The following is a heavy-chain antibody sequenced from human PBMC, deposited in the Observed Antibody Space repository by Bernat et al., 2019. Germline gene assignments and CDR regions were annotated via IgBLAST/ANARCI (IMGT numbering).Heavy chain of an antibody. CDR1: GFTINSYA. CDR2: ISIDGTKK. J-gene: IGHJ3*02. D-gene: IGHD1-1*01. CDR3: AKEGEGNNWSSFDI. V-gene: IGHV3-30*18. Sequence: QVQLVESGGGVVQPGRSLRLSCAASGFTINSYAMHWVRQAPGKGLEWVAVISIDGTKKHYAESVAGRFPISRDSSKNTLYLQMNSLRVEDTAVYYCAKEGEGNNWSSFDIWGQGTMVTVSS.